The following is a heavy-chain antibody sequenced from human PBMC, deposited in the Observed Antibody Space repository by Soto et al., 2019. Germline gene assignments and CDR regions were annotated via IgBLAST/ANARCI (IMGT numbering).Heavy chain of an antibody. Sequence: QVQLVQSGAEVKKPGSSVKVSCKASGGTFSSFTISWVRQAPGQGLEWMGGIIPIYGTANYAQKFQGRVTITEYAGTRTAYVELSRLRSEVKVVYYCAKDRRADWESFYYYAMDVWGQGATVTVSS. J-gene: IGHJ6*02. CDR3: AKDRRADWESFYYYAMDV. D-gene: IGHD1-26*01. CDR1: GGTFSSFT. V-gene: IGHV1-69*01. CDR2: IIPIYGTA.